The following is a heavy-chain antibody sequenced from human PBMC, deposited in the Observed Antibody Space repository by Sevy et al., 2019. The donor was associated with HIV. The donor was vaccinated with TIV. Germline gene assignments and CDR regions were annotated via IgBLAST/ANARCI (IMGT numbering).Heavy chain of an antibody. V-gene: IGHV1-2*02. CDR2: INSKSGAT. CDR3: ATEYSYDY. D-gene: IGHD4-4*01. J-gene: IGHJ4*02. Sequence: ASVKVSCKASGHTSSDYYIQWVRQAPGQGLEWMGWINSKSGATSYPQKFQGRVTMTSDTSMSTAYMELSRLRSDDTAVYYCATEYSYDYWGQGTLVTVSS. CDR1: GHTSSDYY.